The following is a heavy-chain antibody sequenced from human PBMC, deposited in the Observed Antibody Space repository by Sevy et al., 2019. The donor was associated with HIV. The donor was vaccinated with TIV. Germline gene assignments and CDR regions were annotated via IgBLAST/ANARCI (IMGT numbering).Heavy chain of an antibody. CDR1: GFTFSSYG. V-gene: IGHV3-33*01. Sequence: GGSLRLSCAASGFTFSSYGMRWVRQAPGKGLEWVAVIWYDGSNKYYADSVKGRFTISRDNSKNTLYLQMNSLRAEDTAVYYCARDRYSSSYAVDYWGQGTLVTVSS. CDR3: ARDRYSSSYAVDY. CDR2: IWYDGSNK. J-gene: IGHJ4*02. D-gene: IGHD6-13*01.